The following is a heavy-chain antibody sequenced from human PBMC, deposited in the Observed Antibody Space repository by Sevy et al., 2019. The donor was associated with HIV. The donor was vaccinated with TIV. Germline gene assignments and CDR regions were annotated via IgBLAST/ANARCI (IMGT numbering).Heavy chain of an antibody. CDR1: GFSFSQYS. J-gene: IGHJ4*02. V-gene: IGHV3-48*02. D-gene: IGHD3-22*01. CDR2: ISGTGGTI. Sequence: GGSLRLSCAASGFSFSQYSMNWVRQAPGKGLEWLSYISGTGGTIYYAASVKGRFTISRDNAKNSVYLQMNSLRDEDTAVYYCARVVLYYDAIYCDYWGQGALVTVSS. CDR3: ARVVLYYDAIYCDY.